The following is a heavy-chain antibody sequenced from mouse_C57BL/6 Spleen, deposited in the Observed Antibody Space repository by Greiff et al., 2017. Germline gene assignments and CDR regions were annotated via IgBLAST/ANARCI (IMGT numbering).Heavy chain of an antibody. CDR3: ARCYSNYLYYLDY. CDR1: GYTFTSYW. CDR2: IDPSDSYT. J-gene: IGHJ2*01. Sequence: QVQLQQPGAELVMPGASVKLSCKASGYTFTSYWMHWVKQRPGQGLEWIGEIDPSDSYTNYNEKFKGKSTLTVDKSSSTAYMQLSSLTSEDAAVYYCARCYSNYLYYLDYWGQGTTLTVSS. V-gene: IGHV1-69*01. D-gene: IGHD2-5*01.